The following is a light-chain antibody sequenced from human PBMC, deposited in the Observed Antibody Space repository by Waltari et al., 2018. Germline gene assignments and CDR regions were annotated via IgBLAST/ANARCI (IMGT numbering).Light chain of an antibody. J-gene: IGLJ3*02. CDR1: ATNSGVNF. Sequence: QSVLTQPPSASGTPGQRVTISCSGGATNSGVNFVYWYRQLPGTAPNLLLYKNDQRPSGVPDRISGSKSGTSASLVISGLRSEDEADYYCAAWDDRLYTVMFGGGTKLTVL. CDR2: KND. CDR3: AAWDDRLYTVM. V-gene: IGLV1-47*01.